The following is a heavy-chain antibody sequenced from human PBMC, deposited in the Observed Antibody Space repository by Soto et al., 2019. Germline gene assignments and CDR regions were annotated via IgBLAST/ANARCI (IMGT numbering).Heavy chain of an antibody. D-gene: IGHD3-16*01. CDR1: GFTSDDYA. J-gene: IGHJ4*02. V-gene: IGHV3-9*02. CDR3: GRDSTPGGLDY. Sequence: EVQLVESGGGLVQPGRSLRLSCAASGFTSDDYAMHWVRQPPGKGLEWVSGIYGNSGKIGYAESVKGRFTISRDNAKKALYLQMNSLRPEDTALYYCGRDSTPGGLDYWGQGTLVTVSS. CDR2: IYGNSGKI.